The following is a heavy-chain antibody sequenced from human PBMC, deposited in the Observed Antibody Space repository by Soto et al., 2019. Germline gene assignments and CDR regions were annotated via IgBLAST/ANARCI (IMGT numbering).Heavy chain of an antibody. CDR2: ISQTGGP. D-gene: IGHD3-10*01. CDR1: GGSISTNNW. CDR3: AREKGAGTYMGFDY. J-gene: IGHJ4*02. Sequence: QVQLQESGPGLVKPSGTLSLTCAVSGGSISTNNWWSWVRQPPGKGLQWIGEISQTGGPNYNPPLKRRVAMSVDKSKNQFSLNLNSVTAADTAVYYCAREKGAGTYMGFDYWGQGTLVTVSP. V-gene: IGHV4-4*02.